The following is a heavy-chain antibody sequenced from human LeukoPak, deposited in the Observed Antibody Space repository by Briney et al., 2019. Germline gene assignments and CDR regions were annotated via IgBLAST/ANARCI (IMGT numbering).Heavy chain of an antibody. V-gene: IGHV4-31*03. CDR3: ARHGPLYDIWSAQFYFDY. J-gene: IGHJ4*02. D-gene: IGHD3-3*01. CDR2: IYYSGSS. Sequence: SQTLSLTCTVSGGSISSDDHYWNWIRQHPGKGLEWIGYIYYSGSSYYNPSLKSRLTISVDTSKNQFSLKLSSVTAADTAVYYCARHGPLYDIWSAQFYFDYWGQGTLVAVSS. CDR1: GGSISSDDHY.